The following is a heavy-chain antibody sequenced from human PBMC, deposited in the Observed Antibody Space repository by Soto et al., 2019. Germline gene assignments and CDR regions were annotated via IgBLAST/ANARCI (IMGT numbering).Heavy chain of an antibody. Sequence: XETLSLTCAVAGYSISSSNWWGWIRQPPGKGLEWIGYIYYSGSTYYNPSLKSRVTMSVDTSKNQFSLKLSSVTAVDTAVYYCARIDPDYGGNVDYWGQGTLVTVSS. V-gene: IGHV4-28*01. J-gene: IGHJ4*02. CDR2: IYYSGST. CDR3: ARIDPDYGGNVDY. CDR1: GYSISSSNW. D-gene: IGHD4-17*01.